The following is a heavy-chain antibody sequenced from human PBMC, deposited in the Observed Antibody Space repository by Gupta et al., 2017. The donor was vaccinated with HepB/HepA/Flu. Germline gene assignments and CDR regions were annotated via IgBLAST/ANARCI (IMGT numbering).Heavy chain of an antibody. CDR2: ISWNGDAV. D-gene: IGHD2-15*01. J-gene: IGHJ4*02. CDR3: AKEGGGLPTVRCMDD. V-gene: IGHV3-9*01. Sequence: VHLVESGGTLVQPGRSLRLSCTASGLTFDDYAMHWVRQAPGKGLEWVSGISWNGDAVGYSDSVKGRFTISRDNAKNSLYLEMNSLRAEDTAIYYCAKEGGGLPTVRCMDDWGQGTPVTVSS. CDR1: GLTFDDYA.